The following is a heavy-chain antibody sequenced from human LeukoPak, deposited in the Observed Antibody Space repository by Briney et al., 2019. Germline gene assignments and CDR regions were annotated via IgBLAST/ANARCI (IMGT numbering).Heavy chain of an antibody. CDR3: AKDFFLGGDY. CDR2: INEAGSER. J-gene: IGHJ4*02. Sequence: GGSLRLSCVASGFTFSSYWMNWVRQAPGMGLEWGASINEAGSERHYVDSVKGRFTLSRDDAKNSGYLQMDSLRVEDTAVYYCAKDFFLGGDYWGQGTLVTVSS. D-gene: IGHD2-15*01. CDR1: GFTFSSYW. V-gene: IGHV3-7*01.